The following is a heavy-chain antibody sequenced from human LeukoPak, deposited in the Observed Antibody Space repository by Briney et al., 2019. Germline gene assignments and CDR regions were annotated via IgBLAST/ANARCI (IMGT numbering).Heavy chain of an antibody. J-gene: IGHJ4*02. CDR3: AKRSHMLGATNPNYYFDH. V-gene: IGHV3-48*03. D-gene: IGHD1-26*01. CDR2: IHGSGGTI. Sequence: GGSLRLSCAASGFSFSSSEMNWVRQAPGKGLEWSSYIHGSGGTIYYSDSVRGRFSISRDNAKSSLYLEMNSLRAEDTAVYYCAKRSHMLGATNPNYYFDHWGQGTLVTVSS. CDR1: GFSFSSSE.